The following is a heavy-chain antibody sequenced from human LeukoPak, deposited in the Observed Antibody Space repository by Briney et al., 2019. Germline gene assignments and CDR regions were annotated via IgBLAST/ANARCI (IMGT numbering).Heavy chain of an antibody. J-gene: IGHJ2*01. CDR1: GFTFDDYA. Sequence: PGRSLRLSCAASGFTFDDYAMHWVRQAPGKGLEWVSGISWNSGSIGYADSVKGRFTISRDNAKNSLYLQMNSLRAEDTALYYCAKTTVVTDWYFDLWGRGTLVTVSS. V-gene: IGHV3-9*01. CDR3: AKTTVVTDWYFDL. CDR2: ISWNSGSI. D-gene: IGHD4-23*01.